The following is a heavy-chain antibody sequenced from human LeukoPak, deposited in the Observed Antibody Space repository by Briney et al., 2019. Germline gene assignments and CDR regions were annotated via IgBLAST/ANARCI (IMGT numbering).Heavy chain of an antibody. D-gene: IGHD1-1*01. CDR2: IIPIFGTA. J-gene: IGHJ4*02. CDR1: GGTFSSYA. CDR3: ARDQIGYNWKGGYYFDY. V-gene: IGHV1-69*06. Sequence: SVKVSCRASGGTFSSYAISWVRQAPGQGLEWMGGIIPIFGTANYAQKFQGRVTITADKSTSTAYMELSSLRSEDTAVYYCARDQIGYNWKGGYYFDYWGQGTLVTVSS.